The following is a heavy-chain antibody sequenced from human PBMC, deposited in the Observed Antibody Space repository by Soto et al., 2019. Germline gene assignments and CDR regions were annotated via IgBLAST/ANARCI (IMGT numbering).Heavy chain of an antibody. J-gene: IGHJ4*02. D-gene: IGHD6-19*01. V-gene: IGHV4-4*02. Sequence: QVLLLESGPGLVQPSGALCLSCVVSGVSISSNYYWGWVRQPPGKGLEWLGDISHIGSVNYNPSLKSRVTISMDKSQNQFSLKVNSVTAADTAVYYCARSFGWYAIDYWGQGTLVIVSS. CDR1: GVSISSNYY. CDR2: ISHIGSV. CDR3: ARSFGWYAIDY.